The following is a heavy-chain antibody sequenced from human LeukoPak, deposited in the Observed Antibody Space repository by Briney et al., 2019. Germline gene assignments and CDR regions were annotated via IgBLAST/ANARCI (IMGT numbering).Heavy chain of an antibody. CDR1: GFTFSSYG. CDR3: AKILQLYDFWSGYYAQHCYYGMDV. V-gene: IGHV3-30*18. D-gene: IGHD3-3*01. Sequence: PGRSLRLSCAASGFTFSSYGMHWVRQAPGKGLEWVAVISYDGSNKYYADSVKGRFTISRDNSKNTLYLQMNSLRAEDTAVYYCAKILQLYDFWSGYYAQHCYYGMDVWGQGTTVTVSS. J-gene: IGHJ6*02. CDR2: ISYDGSNK.